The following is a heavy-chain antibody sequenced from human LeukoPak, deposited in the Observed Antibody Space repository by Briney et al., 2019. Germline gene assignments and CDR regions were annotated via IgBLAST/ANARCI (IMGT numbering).Heavy chain of an antibody. CDR1: GFTFSLPW. V-gene: IGHV3-23*01. Sequence: GGSLRLSCIGSGFTFSLPWMSWVRQAPGKGLEWVSSIDKNDATTNYADSVRGRFTISRDNSKNTLHLQMSSLRAEDTAVYYCAKYNGQLLEQWYYDYWGQGTLVTVSS. CDR3: AKYNGQLLEQWYYDY. D-gene: IGHD1/OR15-1a*01. J-gene: IGHJ4*02. CDR2: IDKNDATT.